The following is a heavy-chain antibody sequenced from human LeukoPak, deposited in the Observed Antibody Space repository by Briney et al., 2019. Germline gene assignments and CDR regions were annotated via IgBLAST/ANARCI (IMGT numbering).Heavy chain of an antibody. CDR1: GFTVSSNY. CDR2: IYSGGST. CDR3: ARDQCAFGLFDY. J-gene: IGHJ4*02. D-gene: IGHD3/OR15-3a*01. Sequence: PGGSLRLSCAASGFTVSSNYMSSVRQAPGKGLEWVSVIYSGGSTYYADSVKGRFTISRDSSKNMLYLQMNSLRAEDTAVYYCARDQCAFGLFDYWGQGTLVTVSS. V-gene: IGHV3-53*01.